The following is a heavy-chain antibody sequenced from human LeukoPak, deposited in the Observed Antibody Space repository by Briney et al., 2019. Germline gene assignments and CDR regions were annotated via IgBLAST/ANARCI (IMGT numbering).Heavy chain of an antibody. CDR1: GYTFTSYG. CDR2: IIPIFGTA. D-gene: IGHD4/OR15-4a*01. J-gene: IGHJ5*02. Sequence: ASVKISCKASGYTFTSYGISWVRQAPGQGLEWMGGIIPIFGTANYAQKFQGRVTITADESTSTAYMELSSLRSEDTAVYYCARAMKTPDYHWFDPWGQGTLVTVSS. V-gene: IGHV1-69*13. CDR3: ARAMKTPDYHWFDP.